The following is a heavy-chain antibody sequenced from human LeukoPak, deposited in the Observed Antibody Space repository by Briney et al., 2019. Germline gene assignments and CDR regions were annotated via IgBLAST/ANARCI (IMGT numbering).Heavy chain of an antibody. Sequence: SETLSLTCTVSSGSVSSSSYYWGWIRQPPGKGLEWIGNIYYSGSTDYNPSLKSRVTISVDTSKNQFSLKLSSVTAADTAVYYCARADMRMTTVVTFKLDIWGQGTMVTVSS. J-gene: IGHJ3*02. CDR2: IYYSGST. CDR3: ARADMRMTTVVTFKLDI. V-gene: IGHV4-39*07. D-gene: IGHD4-23*01. CDR1: SGSVSSSSYY.